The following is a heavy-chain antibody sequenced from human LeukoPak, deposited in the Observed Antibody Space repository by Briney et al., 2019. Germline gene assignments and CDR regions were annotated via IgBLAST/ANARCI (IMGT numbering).Heavy chain of an antibody. J-gene: IGHJ2*01. CDR2: IGTAGEI. Sequence: GGSLRLSYAASGFTFSRYDMHWVRQPTGKGLEWVSGIGTAGEIYYPGSVKGRFTISRENAKNSLYLQMNSLRAGDTAVYYCARAGYSSSWYSRYFDLWGRGTLVTVSS. V-gene: IGHV3-13*01. CDR1: GFTFSRYD. D-gene: IGHD6-13*01. CDR3: ARAGYSSSWYSRYFDL.